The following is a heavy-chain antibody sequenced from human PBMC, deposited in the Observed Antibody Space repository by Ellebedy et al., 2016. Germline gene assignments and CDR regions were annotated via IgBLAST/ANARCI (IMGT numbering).Heavy chain of an antibody. CDR1: GHRFTNYW. CDR3: ARGDYCRTLSCYDHGRETYHFGLDV. V-gene: IGHV5-51*01. J-gene: IGHJ6*02. CDR2: IYPGDSDT. D-gene: IGHD2-2*01. Sequence: GESLKISCKVSGHRFTNYWIAWVRQMPGKGLEWMGIIYPGDSDTRYGPSFEGQVTISIDKSINTAFLQWNSLKASDTAMYYCARGDYCRTLSCYDHGRETYHFGLDVWGQGTSVTVSS.